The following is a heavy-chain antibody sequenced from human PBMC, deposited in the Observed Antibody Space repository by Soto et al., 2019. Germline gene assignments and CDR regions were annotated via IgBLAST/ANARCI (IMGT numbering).Heavy chain of an antibody. Sequence: GGSLRLSCVASGFTFITSFMGWVRQAPGKGLEWVANINQDGRGTYYVASVEGRFAISRDNAKDSLYLQMNSLRAEDTALYYCAKCIQVNWNYDAFHIWGQGTMVTVSS. D-gene: IGHD1-7*01. V-gene: IGHV3-7*03. CDR3: AKCIQVNWNYDAFHI. CDR2: INQDGRGT. CDR1: GFTFITSF. J-gene: IGHJ3*02.